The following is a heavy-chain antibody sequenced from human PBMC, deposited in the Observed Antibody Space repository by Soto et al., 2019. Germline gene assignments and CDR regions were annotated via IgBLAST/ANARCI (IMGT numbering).Heavy chain of an antibody. CDR3: ARGGAARPDDYYGMDV. Sequence: GGSLRLSCAASGFTFSSYGMHWVRQAPGKGLEWVAVIWYDGSNKYYADSVKGRFTISRDNSKNTLYLQMNSLRAEDTAVYYCARGGAARPDDYYGMDVWGQGTTVTVSS. J-gene: IGHJ6*02. CDR1: GFTFSSYG. V-gene: IGHV3-33*01. D-gene: IGHD6-6*01. CDR2: IWYDGSNK.